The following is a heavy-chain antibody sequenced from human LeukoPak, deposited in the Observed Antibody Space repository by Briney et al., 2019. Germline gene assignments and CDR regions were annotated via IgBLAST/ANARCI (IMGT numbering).Heavy chain of an antibody. Sequence: SETLSLTCTVSGGSISSGSYYWSWIRQPAGKGLEWIGRIYTSGSTNYNPSLKSRVTISVDTSKNQFSLKLSSVTAADTAVYYCARLRSSSGHRREYYYYYYMDVWGKGTTVTISS. J-gene: IGHJ6*03. CDR3: ARLRSSSGHRREYYYYYYMDV. D-gene: IGHD6-19*01. V-gene: IGHV4-61*02. CDR1: GGSISSGSYY. CDR2: IYTSGST.